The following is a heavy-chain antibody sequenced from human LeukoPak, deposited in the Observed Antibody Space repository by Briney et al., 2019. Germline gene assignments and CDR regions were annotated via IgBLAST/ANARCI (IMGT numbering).Heavy chain of an antibody. V-gene: IGHV3-48*02. CDR3: ARDSHFQTSSGYSFDY. CDR1: GFTFSSYS. J-gene: IGHJ4*02. Sequence: GGSLRLSCAASGFTFSSYSMNWVRQAPGKGLEGVSYISSGSITIYYADSVKGRFTISRDNAKNSLYLQMNSLRDEDTAVYYCARDSHFQTSSGYSFDYWGQGTLVTVSS. D-gene: IGHD3-22*01. CDR2: ISSGSITI.